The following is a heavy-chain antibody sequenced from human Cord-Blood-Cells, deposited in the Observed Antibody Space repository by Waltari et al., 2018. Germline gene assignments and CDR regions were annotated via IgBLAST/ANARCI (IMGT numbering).Heavy chain of an antibody. V-gene: IGHV3-30*18. D-gene: IGHD3-3*01. CDR3: AKDVSITIFGVVSGMDV. Sequence: QVQLVESGGGVVQPGRCLRLSCAASGFPFSSYGMHWVRQAPGKGLEWVAVISYDGSNKYYADSVKGRFTISRDNSKNTRYRQMNSLRAEDTAVYYCAKDVSITIFGVVSGMDVWGQGTTVTVSS. CDR1: GFPFSSYG. J-gene: IGHJ6*02. CDR2: ISYDGSNK.